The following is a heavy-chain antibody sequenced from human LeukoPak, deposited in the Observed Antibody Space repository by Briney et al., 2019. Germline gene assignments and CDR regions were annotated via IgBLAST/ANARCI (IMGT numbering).Heavy chain of an antibody. CDR2: IYWNGDK. D-gene: IGHD3-10*01. Sequence: ESGPTLVNPTQTLTLTCTVSGFSLITGEVCVAWIRQPPGKALDWLALIYWNGDKRYSPSLRSRLTITKEPSKNQVVLTLTNTDPVDTATYYCARVGRGGPLLEMESQTGYYDYWGQGTLVTVSS. CDR3: ARVGRGGPLLEMESQTGYYDY. J-gene: IGHJ4*02. V-gene: IGHV2-5*01. CDR1: GFSLITGEVC.